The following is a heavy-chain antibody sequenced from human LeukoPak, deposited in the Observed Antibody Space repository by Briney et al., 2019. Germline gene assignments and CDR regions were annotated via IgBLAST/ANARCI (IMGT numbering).Heavy chain of an antibody. CDR2: MNPNSGDT. CDR3: TRSGFGGGVHFDY. CDR1: GYTFTNYD. Sequence: GAPVKVSCKASGYTFTNYDINWVRQAAGQGLEWMGWMNPNSGDTGYVEKFQGRVTMTRDTSMNTAYMELSSLRSEDTAVYYCTRSGFGGGVHFDYWGQGTPVTVSS. D-gene: IGHD3-16*01. V-gene: IGHV1-8*01. J-gene: IGHJ4*02.